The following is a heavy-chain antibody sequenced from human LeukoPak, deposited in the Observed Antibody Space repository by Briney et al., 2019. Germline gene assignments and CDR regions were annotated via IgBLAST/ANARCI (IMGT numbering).Heavy chain of an antibody. Sequence: ASVKVSCKASGYTFPDYYIHWVRQAPGQGLEWIGFISPNSGGTHYAQNFQGRVTVTRDTSISTVYLEMIRLRSDDTAVYYCARKGRIYGDYDYWGRGTLVTVSS. D-gene: IGHD4-17*01. CDR3: ARKGRIYGDYDY. CDR1: GYTFPDYY. CDR2: ISPNSGGT. V-gene: IGHV1-2*02. J-gene: IGHJ4*02.